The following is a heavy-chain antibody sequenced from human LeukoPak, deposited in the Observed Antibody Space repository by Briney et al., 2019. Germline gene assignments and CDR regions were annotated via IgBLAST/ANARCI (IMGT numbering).Heavy chain of an antibody. CDR2: ISGSGSST. D-gene: IGHD6-13*01. CDR1: GYIFSKYA. CDR3: AKGQQLVRSGWFDP. Sequence: GGSLRLSCAASGYIFSKYAMSGVRQAPGKGLEWVSAISGSGSSTYYADSVKGRFTISRDNSKNTLYLQMNSLRAEDTAVYYCAKGQQLVRSGWFDPWGQGTLVTVSS. V-gene: IGHV3-23*01. J-gene: IGHJ5*02.